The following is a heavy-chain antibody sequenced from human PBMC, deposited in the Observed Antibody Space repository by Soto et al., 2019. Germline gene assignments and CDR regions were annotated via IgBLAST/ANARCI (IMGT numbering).Heavy chain of an antibody. Sequence: QVQLVESGGGVVQPGRSLRLSCAASGFTFSSYGMHWVRQAPGKGLEWVAVIWYDGSNKYYADSVKGRFTISRDNSKNTLYLQMNSLRAEDTAVYYCARDRTVVAANTDWYFDLWGRGTLVTVSP. CDR2: IWYDGSNK. CDR1: GFTFSSYG. D-gene: IGHD2-15*01. V-gene: IGHV3-33*01. J-gene: IGHJ2*01. CDR3: ARDRTVVAANTDWYFDL.